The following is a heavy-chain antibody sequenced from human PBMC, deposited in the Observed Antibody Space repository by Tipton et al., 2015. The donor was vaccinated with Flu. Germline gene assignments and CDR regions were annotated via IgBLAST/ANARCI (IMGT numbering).Heavy chain of an antibody. V-gene: IGHV3-66*01. CDR1: GFTFSSYW. CDR3: ARTFDYYYYMDV. Sequence: SLRLSCAASGFTFSSYWMSWVRQAPGKGLEWVSVIYSGGTTYYADSVKGRFTISRDSSKNTLYLQMNSLRAEDTAVYYCARTFDYYYYMDVWGKGTTVTVSS. J-gene: IGHJ6*03. CDR2: IYSGGTT.